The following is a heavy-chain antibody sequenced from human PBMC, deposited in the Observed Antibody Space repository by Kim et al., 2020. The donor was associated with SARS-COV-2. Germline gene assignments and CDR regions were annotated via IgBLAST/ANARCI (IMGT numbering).Heavy chain of an antibody. J-gene: IGHJ4*02. V-gene: IGHV1-24*01. D-gene: IGHD3-22*01. Sequence: KFQGRVTMTEDTSTDTAYMELSSLRSEDTAVYYCATLKRDSSGYYRYFDYWGQGTLVTVSS. CDR3: ATLKRDSSGYYRYFDY.